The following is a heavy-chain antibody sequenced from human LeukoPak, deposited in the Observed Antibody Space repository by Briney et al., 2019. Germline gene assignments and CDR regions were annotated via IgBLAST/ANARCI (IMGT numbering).Heavy chain of an antibody. D-gene: IGHD1-14*01. CDR3: SATRSHFDY. CDR2: IKQDGSEK. CDR1: GFTFSSCW. V-gene: IGHV3-7*01. J-gene: IGHJ4*02. Sequence: GGSLRLSCAASGFTFSSCWMSWVRQAPGKGLEWVANIKQDGSEKYYVDSVKGRFTIPRDNAKNSLYLQMNSLRAEDTAVYYCSATRSHFDYWGQGTLVTVSS.